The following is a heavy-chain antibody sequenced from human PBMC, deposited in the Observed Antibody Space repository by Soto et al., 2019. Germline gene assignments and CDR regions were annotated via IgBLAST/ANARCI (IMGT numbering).Heavy chain of an antibody. CDR3: ARAGYCGPGCYYYFDY. J-gene: IGHJ4*02. D-gene: IGHD2-21*02. CDR1: GFTFGSYW. V-gene: IGHV3-7*01. CDR2: IKPDGSAT. Sequence: EVQLVESGGGLVQPEGSLRLSCAVSGFTFGSYWMNWVRLIPGKGLEWVAYIKPDGSATYYVDSVKGRFTISRDNAKNSLYLQMNSLRVEDTSVYYCARAGYCGPGCYYYFDYWGQGTLVTVSS.